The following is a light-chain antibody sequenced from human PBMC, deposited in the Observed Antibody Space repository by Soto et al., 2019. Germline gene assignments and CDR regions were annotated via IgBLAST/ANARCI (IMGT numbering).Light chain of an antibody. V-gene: IGLV1-44*01. CDR2: SND. CDR1: SSNIESNP. CDR3: AAWDVSLNGYV. J-gene: IGLJ1*01. Sequence: SVPTQPPPAPVTPWWRVAISCSARSSNIESNPVNAYKQLPGTDPKLLIYSNDHLPSGFPDGLSGSKSGPSASPAISGLQSDDEGDYYCAAWDVSLNGYVFPTGTKVT.